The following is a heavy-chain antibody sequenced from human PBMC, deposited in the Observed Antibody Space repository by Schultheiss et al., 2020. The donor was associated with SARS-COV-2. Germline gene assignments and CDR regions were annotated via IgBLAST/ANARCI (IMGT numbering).Heavy chain of an antibody. Sequence: SETLSLTCTVSGGSISSYYWSWIRQPAGKGLEWIGRIYTSGSTNYNPSLKSRVTMSVDTSKNQFSLRLSSVTAADTAVYYCARDDYYGSRSSFYFDYWGQGTLVTVSS. CDR2: IYTSGST. J-gene: IGHJ4*02. V-gene: IGHV4-4*07. D-gene: IGHD3-10*01. CDR3: ARDDYYGSRSSFYFDY. CDR1: GGSISSYY.